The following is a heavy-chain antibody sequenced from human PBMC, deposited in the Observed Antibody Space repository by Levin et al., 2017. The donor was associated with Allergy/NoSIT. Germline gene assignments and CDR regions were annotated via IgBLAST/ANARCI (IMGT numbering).Heavy chain of an antibody. CDR2: INSDGTST. CDR1: GFTFSSYW. CDR3: AKSGCSGGSCSLDY. D-gene: IGHD2-15*01. J-gene: IGHJ4*02. V-gene: IGHV3-74*01. Sequence: GESLKISFAASGFTFSSYWMHWVRQAPGKGLVWVSRINSDGTSTIYADSVKGRLTISRDNAKNTLYLQMNSLGAEDTAVYYCAKSGCSGGSCSLDYWGQGTLVTVSS.